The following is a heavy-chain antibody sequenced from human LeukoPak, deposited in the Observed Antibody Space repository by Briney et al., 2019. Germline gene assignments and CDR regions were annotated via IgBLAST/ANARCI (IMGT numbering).Heavy chain of an antibody. CDR1: GLTFSRDW. V-gene: IGHV3-7*04. CDR3: ARAMSTFGGVRNYLDS. CDR2: IKQDGSEK. D-gene: IGHD3-16*01. Sequence: GGSLRLSCEASGLTFSRDWMGWVRQAPGKGLEWVANIKQDGSEKYYVDSVKGRFTISRDNAKNSLYLQMNSLRAEDTAVYYCARAMSTFGGVRNYLDSWGQGTLVTVSS. J-gene: IGHJ4*02.